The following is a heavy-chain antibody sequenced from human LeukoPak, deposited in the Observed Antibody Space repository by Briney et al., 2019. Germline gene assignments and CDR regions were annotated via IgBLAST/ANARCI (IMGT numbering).Heavy chain of an antibody. J-gene: IGHJ4*02. CDR2: INHSGST. CDR3: ARVTRDPSRYYYDSSGPSGLFDY. Sequence: NASETLSLTCAVYGGSFSGYYWSWIRQPPGKGLEWIGEINHSGSTNYNPSLKSRVTISVDTSKNQFSLKLSSVTAADTAVYYCARVTRDPSRYYYDSSGPSGLFDYWGQGTLVTVSS. D-gene: IGHD3-22*01. CDR1: GGSFSGYY. V-gene: IGHV4-34*01.